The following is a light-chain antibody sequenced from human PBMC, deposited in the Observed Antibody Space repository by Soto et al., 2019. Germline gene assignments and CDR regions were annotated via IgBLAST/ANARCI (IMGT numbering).Light chain of an antibody. Sequence: EIVLTQSPATLSLSPGERATLSCRASQSVSSNFAWYQHKPGQAPRLLIYGVSNRATAIPDRFSGSGSGTDFTLTINRLEPEDFAVYYCQQYHHSPITFGQGTRLEIK. J-gene: IGKJ5*01. CDR3: QQYHHSPIT. V-gene: IGKV3-20*01. CDR1: QSVSSN. CDR2: GVS.